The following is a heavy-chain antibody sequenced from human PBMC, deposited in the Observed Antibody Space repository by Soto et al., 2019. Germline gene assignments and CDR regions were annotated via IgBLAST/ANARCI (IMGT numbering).Heavy chain of an antibody. CDR2: ISYDGSNK. D-gene: IGHD3-22*01. CDR3: ARDRQVYYYDSSGLYYYYGMDV. CDR1: GFTFSSYA. V-gene: IGHV3-30-3*01. J-gene: IGHJ6*02. Sequence: QVQLVESGGGVVQPGRSLRLSCAASGFTFSSYAMHWVRKAPGKGLEWVAVISYDGSNKYYADSVKGRFTISRDNSKNTLYLQMNSLRAEDTAVYYCARDRQVYYYDSSGLYYYYGMDVWGQGTTVTVSS.